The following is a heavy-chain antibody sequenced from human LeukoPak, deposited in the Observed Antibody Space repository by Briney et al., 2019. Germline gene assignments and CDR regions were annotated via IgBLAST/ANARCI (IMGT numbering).Heavy chain of an antibody. CDR1: GYTFTGYY. J-gene: IGHJ4*02. D-gene: IGHD4-23*01. V-gene: IGHV1-2*02. CDR3: ARDYGGNSVQDY. Sequence: ASVKVSCKASGYTFTGYYMHWVRQAPGQGLEWMGWINPNSGGTNNAQKFQGRVTMTRDTSISTAYMELSRLRSDDTAVYYCARDYGGNSVQDYWGQGTLVTVSS. CDR2: INPNSGGT.